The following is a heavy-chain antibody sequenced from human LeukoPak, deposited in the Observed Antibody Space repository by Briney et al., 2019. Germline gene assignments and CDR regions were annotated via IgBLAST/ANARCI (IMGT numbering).Heavy chain of an antibody. J-gene: IGHJ4*02. V-gene: IGHV4-34*01. CDR3: ARENQIAAAGTTDFDY. CDR2: INHSGST. D-gene: IGHD6-13*01. CDR1: GGSFSGYY. Sequence: SETLSLTCAVYGGSFSGYYWSWIRQPPGKGLEWIGEINHSGSTNYNPSLKSRVTISVDTSKNQFSLKLSSVTAADTAVYYCARENQIAAAGTTDFDYWGQGTLVTVSS.